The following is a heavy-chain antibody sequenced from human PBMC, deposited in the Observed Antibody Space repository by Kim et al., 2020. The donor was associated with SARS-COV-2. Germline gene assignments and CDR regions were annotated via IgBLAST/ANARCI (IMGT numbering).Heavy chain of an antibody. CDR3: ARGRGGTTVVTLGLGYYYYYGMDV. CDR2: INHSGST. Sequence: SETLSLTCAVYGGSFSGYYWSWIRQPPGKGLEWIGEINHSGSTNYNPSLKSRVTISVDTSKNQFSRNLSSVTAADTAVYYCARGRGGTTVVTLGLGYYYYYGMDVWGQGTTVTVSS. CDR1: GGSFSGYY. J-gene: IGHJ6*02. D-gene: IGHD4-17*01. V-gene: IGHV4-34*01.